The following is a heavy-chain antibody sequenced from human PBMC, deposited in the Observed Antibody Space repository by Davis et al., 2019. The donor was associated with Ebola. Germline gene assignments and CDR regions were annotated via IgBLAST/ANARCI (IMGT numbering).Heavy chain of an antibody. CDR1: GFTFSSYD. Sequence: GESLKISCAASGFTFSSYDMHWVRQATGKGLEWVSAIGTAGDTYYPGSVKGRFTISRENAKNTLYLQMNSLRAEDTAVYYCARGDFDWLRVGMDVWGQGTTVTVSS. CDR3: ARGDFDWLRVGMDV. V-gene: IGHV3-13*01. D-gene: IGHD3-9*01. J-gene: IGHJ6*02. CDR2: IGTAGDT.